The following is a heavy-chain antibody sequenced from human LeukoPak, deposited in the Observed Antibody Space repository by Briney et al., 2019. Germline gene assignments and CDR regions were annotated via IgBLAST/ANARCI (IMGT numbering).Heavy chain of an antibody. CDR3: ARVVESALVLNWFDP. J-gene: IGHJ5*02. CDR2: ISYDGSNK. CDR1: GFTFSSYG. D-gene: IGHD2-15*01. Sequence: PGGSLRLSCAASGFTFSSYGMHWVRQAPGKGLEWVAVISYDGSNKYYADSVKGRFTISRDNSKNTLYLQMNSLRSDDTAVYYCARVVESALVLNWFDPWGQGTLVTVSS. V-gene: IGHV3-30*03.